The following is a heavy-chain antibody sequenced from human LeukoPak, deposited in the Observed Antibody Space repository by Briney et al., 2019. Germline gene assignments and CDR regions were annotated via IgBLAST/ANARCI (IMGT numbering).Heavy chain of an antibody. CDR1: GFTFSDYY. CDR2: IRSSGSTT. J-gene: IGHJ4*02. D-gene: IGHD3-16*01. CDR3: VRVGNSLNYFYC. Sequence: PGGSLRLSCAASGFTFSDYYMSWIRQAPGKGLEWVSYIRSSGSTTYYADSVKGRFTISRDNAKDSLYLQMNSLRAEDTAVYYCVRVGNSLNYFYCWGQGTLVTVSS. V-gene: IGHV3-11*04.